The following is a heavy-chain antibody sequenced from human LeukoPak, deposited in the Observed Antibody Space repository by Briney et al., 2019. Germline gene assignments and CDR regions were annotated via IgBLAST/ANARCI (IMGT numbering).Heavy chain of an antibody. CDR2: IRGGGGDK. V-gene: IGHV3-7*03. D-gene: IGHD2/OR15-2a*01. Sequence: GGSLRLSCAASGFTFSSYGMSWVRQAPGKGLEWVSGIRGGGGDKYFADSVKGRFTISRDNARNTLYLQINSLRAEDTAVYYCAKTTACYSIGRDPGWPADYWGQGTVVTVSS. CDR3: AKTTACYSIGRDPGWPADY. J-gene: IGHJ4*02. CDR1: GFTFSSYG.